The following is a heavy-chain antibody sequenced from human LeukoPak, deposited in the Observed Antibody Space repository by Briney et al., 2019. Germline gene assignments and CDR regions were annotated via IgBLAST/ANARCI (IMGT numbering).Heavy chain of an antibody. D-gene: IGHD2-21*02. J-gene: IGHJ3*02. Sequence: PGGSLRLSCAASGFTFSDSNMNWVRQAPGKGLEWVSYISRSSSTIYYADSVRGRFTISRDNAKNSLYLQMNSLRAEDTALYYCAKDIGVVTARYAFDIWGQGTMVTVSS. V-gene: IGHV3-48*04. CDR1: GFTFSDSN. CDR3: AKDIGVVTARYAFDI. CDR2: ISRSSSTI.